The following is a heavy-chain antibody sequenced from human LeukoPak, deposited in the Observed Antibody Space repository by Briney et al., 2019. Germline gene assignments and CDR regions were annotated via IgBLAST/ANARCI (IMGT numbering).Heavy chain of an antibody. CDR1: GFTFSSFA. Sequence: GGSLRLSCAASGFTFSSFAMSWVRQAPGRGLEWVSSISGSGVGTYYADSVKGRFTISRDNSKNRLYLQMSSLRAEETAVYYCAKVGPGATSGWFDPWGQGTLVTVSS. D-gene: IGHD7-27*01. V-gene: IGHV3-23*01. CDR2: ISGSGVGT. CDR3: AKVGPGATSGWFDP. J-gene: IGHJ5*02.